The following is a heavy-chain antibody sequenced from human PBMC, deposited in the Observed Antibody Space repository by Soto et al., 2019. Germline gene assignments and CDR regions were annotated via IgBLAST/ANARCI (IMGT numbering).Heavy chain of an antibody. CDR3: ANRGGSGWGFHEY. CDR2: IGTGGGNT. J-gene: IGHJ4*02. D-gene: IGHD6-19*01. Sequence: GGSLRLSCAACGFTFSTYAMSRVRQAPGKGLEWLSTIGTGGGNTYYADSVKGRFTISRDNSENTLYLQMNSLRAEDTALYYCANRGGSGWGFHEYWDRGALVTVSS. CDR1: GFTFSTYA. V-gene: IGHV3-23*01.